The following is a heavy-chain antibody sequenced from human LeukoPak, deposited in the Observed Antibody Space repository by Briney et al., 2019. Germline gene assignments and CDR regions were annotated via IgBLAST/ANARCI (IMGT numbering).Heavy chain of an antibody. J-gene: IGHJ5*02. V-gene: IGHV4-34*01. CDR3: ARRGRLRFLEWLLWWFDP. Sequence: SETLSLTCAVSGGSFSGYYWSWIRQPPGKGLEWIGEINHSGSTNYNPSLKSRVTISVDTSKNQFSLKLSSVTAADTAVYYCARRGRLRFLEWLLWWFDPWGQGTLVTVSS. D-gene: IGHD3-3*01. CDR1: GGSFSGYY. CDR2: INHSGST.